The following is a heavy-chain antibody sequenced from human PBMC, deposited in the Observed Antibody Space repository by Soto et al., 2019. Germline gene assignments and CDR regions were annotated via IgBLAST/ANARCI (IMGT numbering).Heavy chain of an antibody. Sequence: GGSLRLSCTASGFTFGDYAMSWFRQAPGKGLEWVGFIRSKAYGGTTEYAASVKGRFTISRDDSKSIAYLQMNSLKTEDTAVYYCTRVSGGYSGYDSSDYRGQGTLVTVSS. CDR2: IRSKAYGGTT. J-gene: IGHJ4*02. CDR1: GFTFGDYA. CDR3: TRVSGGYSGYDSSDY. V-gene: IGHV3-49*03. D-gene: IGHD5-12*01.